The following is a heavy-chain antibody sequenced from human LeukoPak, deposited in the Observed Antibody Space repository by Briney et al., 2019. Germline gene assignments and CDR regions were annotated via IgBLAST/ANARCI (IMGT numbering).Heavy chain of an antibody. CDR2: IYHSGST. CDR3: ARIAVAGTWGIY. J-gene: IGHJ4*02. D-gene: IGHD6-19*01. Sequence: SETLSLTCTVSGGSISSGGYYWSWIRQPPGKGLEWIGYIYHSGSTYYNPSLKSRVTISVDRSKNQFSLKLSSVTAADTAVYYCARIAVAGTWGIYWGQGTLVTVSS. V-gene: IGHV4-30-2*01. CDR1: GGSISSGGYY.